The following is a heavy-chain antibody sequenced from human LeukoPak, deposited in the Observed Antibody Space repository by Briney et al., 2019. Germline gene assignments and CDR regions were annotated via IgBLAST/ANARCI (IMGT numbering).Heavy chain of an antibody. D-gene: IGHD3-3*01. CDR3: AKDLQGTTIFGVVIYYYYYMDV. V-gene: IGHV3-30*02. CDR1: GFTFSSYG. CDR2: IRYDGSNK. J-gene: IGHJ6*03. Sequence: GGSLRLSCAASGFTFSSYGRHWVRQAPGKGLEWVAFIRYDGSNKYYADSVKGRFTISRDNSKNTLYLQMNSLRAEDTAVYYCAKDLQGTTIFGVVIYYYYYMDVWGKGTTVTVSS.